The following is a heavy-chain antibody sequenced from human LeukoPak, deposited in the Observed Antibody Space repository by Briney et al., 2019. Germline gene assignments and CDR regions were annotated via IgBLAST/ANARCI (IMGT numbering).Heavy chain of an antibody. J-gene: IGHJ4*02. CDR1: GFTISSYA. CDR2: ITGTGGST. D-gene: IGHD3-10*01. CDR3: AKGAVWSLYYFDY. V-gene: IGHV3-23*01. Sequence: GGSLRLSCVASGFTISSYAMNWVRQAPGKGLEWVSVITGTGGSTFYADSVKGRFTISRDNSKNTLYLQMNSLRAEDTAVYYCAKGAVWSLYYFDYWGQGTLVTVSS.